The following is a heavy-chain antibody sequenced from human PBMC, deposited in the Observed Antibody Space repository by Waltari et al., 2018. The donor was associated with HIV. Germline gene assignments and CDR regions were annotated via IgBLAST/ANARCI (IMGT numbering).Heavy chain of an antibody. Sequence: QVQLQQWGAGLLRPSETLSLTCAVYGGSFTGYYWSWIRQPPGKGLEWIAEIDHVGSTNDNPSRKSRVSMSVDTSKNQVSLNLSSVTAADTAVYYCARGQVSATAGTYSCPFTLFDYWGQGILVTVSS. V-gene: IGHV4-34*01. J-gene: IGHJ4*02. CDR2: IDHVGST. CDR1: GGSFTGYY. D-gene: IGHD3-10*01. CDR3: ARGQVSATAGTYSCPFTLFDY.